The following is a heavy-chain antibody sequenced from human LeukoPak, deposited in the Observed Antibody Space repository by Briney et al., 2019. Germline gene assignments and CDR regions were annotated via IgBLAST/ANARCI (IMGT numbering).Heavy chain of an antibody. V-gene: IGHV4-39*01. J-gene: IGHJ5*02. CDR3: ARQGYISGRGFRNNWFDP. Sequence: PSETLSLTCTVSGGSISSSSFYWGWIRQPPGKGLEWIGTIFYSGSAYYNPSLRSRVTMSVDTSKNQFSLRLSSVTAADTAVYYCARQGYISGRGFRNNWFDPWGQGSLVTVSS. CDR2: IFYSGSA. CDR1: GGSISSSSFY. D-gene: IGHD6-19*01.